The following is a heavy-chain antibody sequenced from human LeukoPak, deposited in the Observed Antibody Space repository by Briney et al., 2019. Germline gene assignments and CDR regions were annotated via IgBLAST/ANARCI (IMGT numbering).Heavy chain of an antibody. CDR2: INHSGST. V-gene: IGHV4-30-2*01. CDR1: GGSISSGGYS. Sequence: SQTLSLTCAVSGGSISSGGYSWSWIRQPPGKGLEWIGEINHSGSTNYNPSLKSRVTISVDTSKNQFSLKLSSVTAADTAVYYCARVGARGVKNYDILTGYFSNWFDPWGQGTLVTVSS. J-gene: IGHJ5*02. D-gene: IGHD3-9*01. CDR3: ARVGARGVKNYDILTGYFSNWFDP.